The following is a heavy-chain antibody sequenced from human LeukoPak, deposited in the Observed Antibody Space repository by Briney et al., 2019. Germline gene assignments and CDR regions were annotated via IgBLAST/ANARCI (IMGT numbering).Heavy chain of an antibody. V-gene: IGHV3-64*01. Sequence: GGSLRLSCAASGFTFSSYAMHWVRQAPGKGLEYVSAISSNGGFTYYANSVKGRFTISRDNSKNTLYLEMGSLRAEDMAVYYRARDLGASYYYGMDVWGQGTTVTVSS. D-gene: IGHD3-10*01. CDR3: ARDLGASYYYGMDV. CDR2: ISSNGGFT. CDR1: GFTFSSYA. J-gene: IGHJ6*02.